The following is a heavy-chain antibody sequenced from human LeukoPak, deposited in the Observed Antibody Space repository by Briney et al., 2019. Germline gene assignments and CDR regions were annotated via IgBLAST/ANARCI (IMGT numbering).Heavy chain of an antibody. CDR2: ISGSGGST. CDR1: GFTFSSYA. CDR3: AKIWVYLYYFDY. D-gene: IGHD3-16*01. V-gene: IGHV3-23*01. J-gene: IGHJ4*02. Sequence: GALRLSCAASGFTFSSYAMSWVRQAPGKGLEWVSAISGSGGSTYYADSVKGRFTISRDNSKNTLYLQMNSLRAEDTAVYYCAKIWVYLYYFDYWGQGTLVTVSS.